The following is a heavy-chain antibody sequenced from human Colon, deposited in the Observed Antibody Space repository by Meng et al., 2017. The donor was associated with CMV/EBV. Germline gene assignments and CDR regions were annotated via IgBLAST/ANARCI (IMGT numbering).Heavy chain of an antibody. Sequence: KASGYPFTELSMNWARQAPGKGLEWLGGFDPGNGQVFYAPGFQGRVSVAEDSSSGTTYMELSSLRPEDTAVYYCAADVKYSASRGFDYWGQGTLVTVSS. CDR2: FDPGNGQV. CDR1: GYPFTELS. D-gene: IGHD5-12*01. V-gene: IGHV1-24*01. J-gene: IGHJ4*02. CDR3: AADVKYSASRGFDY.